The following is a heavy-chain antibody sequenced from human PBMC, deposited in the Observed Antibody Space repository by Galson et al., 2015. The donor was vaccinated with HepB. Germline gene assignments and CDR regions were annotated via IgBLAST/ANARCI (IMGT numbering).Heavy chain of an antibody. Sequence: QSGAEVKKPGQSLKMSCKGSGYTFTDSWIGWVRQMPGKGLEWMGIIFPGDSSTRDSPSFQGRVTISTDKSITTAYLQWGGLRASDTAIYYCARRGGYDHDSSGYVDPAGWYCGLWGRGALVAVSS. J-gene: IGHJ2*01. D-gene: IGHD3-22*01. CDR2: IFPGDSST. CDR1: GYTFTDSW. V-gene: IGHV5-51*01. CDR3: ARRGGYDHDSSGYVDPAGWYCGL.